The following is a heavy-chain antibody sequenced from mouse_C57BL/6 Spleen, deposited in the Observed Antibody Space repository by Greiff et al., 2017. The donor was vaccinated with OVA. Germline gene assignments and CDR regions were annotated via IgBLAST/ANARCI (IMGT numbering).Heavy chain of an antibody. J-gene: IGHJ2*01. CDR3: ARSGVITTVVYFDY. CDR2: IYPGSGST. CDR1: GYTFTSYW. D-gene: IGHD1-1*01. V-gene: IGHV1-55*01. Sequence: QVQLKQPGAELVKPGASVKMSCKASGYTFTSYWITWVKQRPGQGLEWIGDIYPGSGSTNYNEKFKSKATLTVDTSSSTAYMQLSSLTSEDSAVYYCARSGVITTVVYFDYWGQGTTLTVSS.